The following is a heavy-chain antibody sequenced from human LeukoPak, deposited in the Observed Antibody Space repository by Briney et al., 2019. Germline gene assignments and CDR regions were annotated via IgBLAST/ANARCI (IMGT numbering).Heavy chain of an antibody. CDR1: GYTFTSYY. CDR3: ARALEEMDLWGPPKQ. V-gene: IGHV1-46*01. J-gene: IGHJ4*02. CDR2: INPSGGST. D-gene: IGHD5-24*01. Sequence: ASVKVSCKASGYTFTSYYMHWVRQAPGQGLEWMGIINPSGGSTSYAQKFQGRVTVTRDTSTSTVYMELSSLRSEDTAVYYCARALEEMDLWGPPKQWGQGTLVTVSS.